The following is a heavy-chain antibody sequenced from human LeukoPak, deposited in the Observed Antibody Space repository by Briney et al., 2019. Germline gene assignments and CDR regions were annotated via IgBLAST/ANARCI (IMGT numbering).Heavy chain of an antibody. CDR2: ISSSSSTI. J-gene: IGHJ4*02. CDR3: ARDQWGYDFWSGYYPLDY. Sequence: PGGSLRLSCAASGFTFSSYSVNWVRQAPGKGLEWVSYISSSSSTIYYADSVKGRFTISRDNAKNSLYLQMNSLRDEDTAVYYCARDQWGYDFWSGYYPLDYWGQGTLVTVSS. CDR1: GFTFSSYS. D-gene: IGHD3-3*01. V-gene: IGHV3-48*02.